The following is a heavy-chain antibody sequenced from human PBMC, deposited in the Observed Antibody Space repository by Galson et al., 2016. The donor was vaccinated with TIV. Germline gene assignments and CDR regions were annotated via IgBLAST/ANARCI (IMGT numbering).Heavy chain of an antibody. D-gene: IGHD2-8*01. CDR3: AKNRLKYWTLGLFSFDS. J-gene: IGHJ4*02. CDR2: ISYDGGSK. CDR1: GFRITNYV. V-gene: IGHV3-30*18. Sequence: SLRLSCAASGFRITNYVMSWVRQAPGKGLEWVSVISYDGGSKYYGDSVKGRFTLSRDNSRNTVDLQMNSLRPEDTAVYYCAKNRLKYWTLGLFSFDSWGQGTHVTVSS.